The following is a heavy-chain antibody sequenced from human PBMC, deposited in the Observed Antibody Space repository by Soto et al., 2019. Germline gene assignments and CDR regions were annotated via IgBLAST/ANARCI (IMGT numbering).Heavy chain of an antibody. J-gene: IGHJ4*02. CDR3: SREGGSSGFGRRQYYFDC. D-gene: IGHD5-12*01. V-gene: IGHV1-69*12. CDR1: GGTFSSYA. CDR2: IIPIFGTA. Sequence: QVQLVQSGAEVKKPGSSVKVSCKAAGGTFSSYAISWVRQAPGQGLEWMGGIIPIFGTANYAQKFQGRVTITADASTRTAYMELSSLRSEDTAVYYCSREGGSSGFGRRQYYFDCWGQGTLVTVSS.